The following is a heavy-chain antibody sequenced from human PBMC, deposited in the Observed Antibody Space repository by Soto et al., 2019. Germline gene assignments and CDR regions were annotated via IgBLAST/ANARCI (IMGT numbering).Heavy chain of an antibody. V-gene: IGHV1-69*08. CDR2: IIPIHGST. CDR3: ARGGYLKTAPILVRGFDP. Sequence: QVQLVQSGAEVKKPGSSVKVSCKASGGTFGNYVIAWLRQAPGQGLVWMGRIIPIHGSTNYAQEFQGRVTITADRSTNTAYMDLSSLRSEDTAMYYCARGGYLKTAPILVRGFDPWGQGTLVTVSS. CDR1: GGTFGNYV. D-gene: IGHD3-10*01. J-gene: IGHJ5*02.